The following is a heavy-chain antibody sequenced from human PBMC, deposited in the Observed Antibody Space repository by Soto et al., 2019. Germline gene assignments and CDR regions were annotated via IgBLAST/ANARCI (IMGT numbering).Heavy chain of an antibody. CDR2: ISAYNGNT. D-gene: IGHD3-3*01. Sequence: ASVKVSCKASGYTFTIYGISWVRQAPGQGLEWMGWISAYNGNTNYAQKLQGRVTMTTDTSTSTAYMELRSLRSDDTAVYYCARVGMHDFWSGLVYNYWGQGTLVTVSS. V-gene: IGHV1-18*01. J-gene: IGHJ4*02. CDR1: GYTFTIYG. CDR3: ARVGMHDFWSGLVYNY.